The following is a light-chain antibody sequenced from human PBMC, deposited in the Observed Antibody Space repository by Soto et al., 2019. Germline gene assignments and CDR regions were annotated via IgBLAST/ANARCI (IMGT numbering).Light chain of an antibody. CDR3: QQYEISPIT. Sequence: DIQMTQSPSTLSASVGDIVTITCRSSQSMNSWVAWYQQKPGKAPKLMIYKASSLESGVPSRFSGSGSGTEFTLTIISLQPDDFAAYYCQQYEISPITFGQGTRLEIK. J-gene: IGKJ5*01. CDR1: QSMNSW. V-gene: IGKV1-5*03. CDR2: KAS.